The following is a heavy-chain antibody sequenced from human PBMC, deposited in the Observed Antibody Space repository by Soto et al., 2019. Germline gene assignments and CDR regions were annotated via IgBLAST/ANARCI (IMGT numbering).Heavy chain of an antibody. CDR3: ARAMVRGKNYYGVDV. CDR2: IIPIFGTA. J-gene: IGHJ6*02. V-gene: IGHV1-69*13. Sequence: SVKVSCKASGGTFSSYAISWVRQAPGQGLEWMGGIIPIFGTANYAQKFQGRVTITADESTSTAYMELSSLRAEDTAVYYCARAMVRGKNYYGVDVWGQGTTVTVSS. CDR1: GGTFSSYA. D-gene: IGHD3-10*01.